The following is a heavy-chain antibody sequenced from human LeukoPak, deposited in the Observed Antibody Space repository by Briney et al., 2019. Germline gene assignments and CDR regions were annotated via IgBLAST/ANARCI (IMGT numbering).Heavy chain of an antibody. CDR2: IRYDGSNR. J-gene: IGHJ6*03. CDR3: AKDRCSNGVGCYYYYMDV. D-gene: IGHD2-8*01. V-gene: IGHV3-30*02. Sequence: GGSLRLSCAASGFTFSSYGMHWVRQAPGKGLEWVAFIRYDGSNRYYADSVKGRFTISRDNSKNTLYLQMNSLRAEDTAVYYCAKDRCSNGVGCYYYYMDVWGKGTTVTISS. CDR1: GFTFSSYG.